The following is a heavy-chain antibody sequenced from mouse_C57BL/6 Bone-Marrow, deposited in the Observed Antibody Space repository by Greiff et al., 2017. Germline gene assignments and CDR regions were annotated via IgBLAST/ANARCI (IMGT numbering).Heavy chain of an antibody. CDR2: INPGSGGT. Sequence: QVQLQQSGAELVRPGTSVKVSCKASGYAFTNYLIEWVKQRPGQGLEWIGVINPGSGGTNYNVKFKGKATLTADKSSSTAYMQLSSLTSEDSAVYFCARRALLLRDLNWYFDVWGTGTTVTVSS. D-gene: IGHD1-1*01. CDR1: GYAFTNYL. J-gene: IGHJ1*03. V-gene: IGHV1-54*01. CDR3: ARRALLLRDLNWYFDV.